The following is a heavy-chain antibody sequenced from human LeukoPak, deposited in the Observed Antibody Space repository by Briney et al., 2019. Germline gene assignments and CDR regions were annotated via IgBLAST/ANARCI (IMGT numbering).Heavy chain of an antibody. V-gene: IGHV1-2*02. CDR3: ARASACYDSSGYYQRGDY. CDR1: GYTFTAYY. CDR2: INPNSGGT. D-gene: IGHD3-22*01. Sequence: GASVKVSCKASGYTFTAYYMHWVRQVPGQGLEWMGWINPNSGGTNYAQKFQGRVTMTRDTSISTAYMELSRLRSDDTAVYYCARASACYDSSGYYQRGDYWGQGTLVTVSS. J-gene: IGHJ4*02.